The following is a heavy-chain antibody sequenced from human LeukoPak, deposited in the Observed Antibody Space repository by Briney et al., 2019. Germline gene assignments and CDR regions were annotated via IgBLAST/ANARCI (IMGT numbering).Heavy chain of an antibody. D-gene: IGHD6-19*01. V-gene: IGHV3-33*01. CDR2: IWYDGSNK. J-gene: IGHJ4*02. CDR3: ARWDSSGFDY. CDR1: GFSFSSYV. Sequence: GGSLRLSCAASGFSFSSYVIHWVRQAPGKGLEWVAVIWYDGSNKYYADSVKGRFTISRDNSKSTLYLEMSSLRAEDTAVYYCARWDSSGFDYWGQGTLVTVSS.